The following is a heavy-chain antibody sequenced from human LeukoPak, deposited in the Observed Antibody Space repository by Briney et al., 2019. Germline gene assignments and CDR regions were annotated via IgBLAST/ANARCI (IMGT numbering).Heavy chain of an antibody. D-gene: IGHD2-21*01. CDR3: AKAPVTSCRGAYCYPFDS. V-gene: IGHV3-7*03. J-gene: IGHJ4*02. CDR2: IKQDGSEK. CDR1: GFTFSNYW. Sequence: GGSLRLSCATSGFTFSNYWMSWVRQAPGKGLEWVANIKQDGSEKYYMDSVVGRFTISRDNARNSMYLQMNSLRAEDAAVYFCAKAPVTSCRGAYCYPFDSWGQGTLVTVSS.